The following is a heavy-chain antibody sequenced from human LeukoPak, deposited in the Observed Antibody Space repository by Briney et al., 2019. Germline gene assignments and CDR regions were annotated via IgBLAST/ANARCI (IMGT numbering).Heavy chain of an antibody. CDR2: IIPIFGTA. CDR3: AKDQRWESPHYLDS. J-gene: IGHJ4*02. Sequence: SVKVSCKASGGTFISYAISWVRQAPGQGLEWMGGIIPIFGTANYVQKFQGRVTITADESTSTAYMEQSSLRSEDTAVYYCAKDQRWESPHYLDSWGQGTLVTVSS. V-gene: IGHV1-69*13. CDR1: GGTFISYA. D-gene: IGHD1-26*01.